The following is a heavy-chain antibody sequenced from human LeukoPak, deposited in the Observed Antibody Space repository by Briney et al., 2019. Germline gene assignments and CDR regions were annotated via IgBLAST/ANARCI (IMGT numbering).Heavy chain of an antibody. D-gene: IGHD3-22*01. Sequence: GGSLRLSCAASGFTFDDYGMHWVRQPPGKGLEWVSLISGDGGSTYYADSVKGRFTTSRDNSKNSLYLQMNSLRTEDTALYYCAKDMVGDYYDSSGPIDYWGQGTLVTVSS. CDR3: AKDMVGDYYDSSGPIDY. CDR2: ISGDGGST. J-gene: IGHJ4*02. V-gene: IGHV3-43*02. CDR1: GFTFDDYG.